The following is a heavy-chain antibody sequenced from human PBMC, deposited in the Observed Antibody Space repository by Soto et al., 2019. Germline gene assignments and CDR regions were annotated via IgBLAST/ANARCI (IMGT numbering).Heavy chain of an antibody. D-gene: IGHD3-22*01. CDR3: ARPYDISQSPRFDY. CDR2: IDTSGTT. CDR1: GGSISSNY. Sequence: SETLSLTCTVSGGSISSNYWTWIRQPPGKGLEWIGRIDTSGTTNYNPSLKSRVTMSVDASKNHFSLNLSSVTAADTAVYYCARPYDISQSPRFDYWGQGTLVTVSS. V-gene: IGHV4-4*07. J-gene: IGHJ4*02.